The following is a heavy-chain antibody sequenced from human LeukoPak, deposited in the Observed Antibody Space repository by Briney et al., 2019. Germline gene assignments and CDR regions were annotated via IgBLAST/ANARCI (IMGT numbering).Heavy chain of an antibody. CDR1: GGSISSGDYS. J-gene: IGHJ3*02. CDR2: IYHSGNT. D-gene: IGHD2-15*01. CDR3: VRVRSEDCSGGSCYSLPRAFDM. V-gene: IGHV4-30-2*01. Sequence: SQTLSLTCAVSGGSISSGDYSWSCIPQPPGKDLEGIGYIYHSGNTYYNSSLKSRVTISVDRSKNQFSLKLSSVTAADTAVYYCVRVRSEDCSGGSCYSLPRAFDMWGQGTMVTVSS.